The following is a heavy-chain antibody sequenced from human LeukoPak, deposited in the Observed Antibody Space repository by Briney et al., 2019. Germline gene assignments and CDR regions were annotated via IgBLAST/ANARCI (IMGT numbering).Heavy chain of an antibody. CDR1: GESFSGYY. CDR2: INHSGST. CDR3: ARVNDGDRYYYYYYMDV. J-gene: IGHJ6*03. D-gene: IGHD4-17*01. Sequence: SETLSLTCAVYGESFSGYYWSWIRQPPGQGLEWIGEINHSGSTNYNPSLKSRVTISVDTSKNQFSLKLSSVTSADTAVYYCARVNDGDRYYYYYYMDVWGKGTTVTVSS. V-gene: IGHV4-34*01.